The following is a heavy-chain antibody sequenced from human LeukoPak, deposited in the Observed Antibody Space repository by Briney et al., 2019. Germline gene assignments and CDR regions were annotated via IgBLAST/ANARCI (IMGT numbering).Heavy chain of an antibody. CDR3: ARGSRYYNNWFDP. CDR1: GFTFSSYS. D-gene: IGHD3-10*01. V-gene: IGHV3-21*01. J-gene: IGHJ5*02. CDR2: ISSSSSYI. Sequence: GGSLRLSCAASGFTFSSYSMNWVRQAPRKGLEWVSSISSSSSYIYYEDSVQGRFTISRDNAKNSLYLQMNSLRAEDTAVYYCARGSRYYNNWFDPWGQGTLVTVSA.